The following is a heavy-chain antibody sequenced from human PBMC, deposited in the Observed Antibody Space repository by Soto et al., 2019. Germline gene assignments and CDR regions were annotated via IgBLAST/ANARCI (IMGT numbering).Heavy chain of an antibody. CDR3: AISSMVQVDYFDF. CDR1: GGSFSGYY. CDR2: INHSGST. D-gene: IGHD3-10*01. J-gene: IGHJ4*02. Sequence: PPETLSLTCAVYGGSFSGYYWNWIRQPPGKGLEWIGEINHSGSTNYNPSLKSRVTISVDTSKNQFSLKLSSVTAADTAVYYCAISSMVQVDYFDFWGQGTVVTV. V-gene: IGHV4-34*01.